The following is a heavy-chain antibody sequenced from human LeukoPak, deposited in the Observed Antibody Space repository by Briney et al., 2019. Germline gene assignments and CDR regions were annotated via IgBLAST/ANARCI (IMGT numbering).Heavy chain of an antibody. J-gene: IGHJ5*02. V-gene: IGHV3-23*01. CDR2: ISGSGGST. CDR1: GFTFSSYA. CDR3: AKVGDSTMVRGVLRFDP. D-gene: IGHD3-10*01. Sequence: GGSLRLSCAASGFTFSSYAMSWVRQAPGKGLEWVSAISGSGGSTYCADSVKGRFTISRDNSKNTLYLQMNSLRAEDTAVYYCAKVGDSTMVRGVLRFDPWGQGTLVTVSS.